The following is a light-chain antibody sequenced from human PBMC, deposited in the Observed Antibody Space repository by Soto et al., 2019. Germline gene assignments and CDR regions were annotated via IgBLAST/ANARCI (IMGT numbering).Light chain of an antibody. CDR1: QGINNY. CDR3: QQLNTYPPYT. Sequence: DIQLTQSPSFLSASVGDRVTITCRASQGINNYLAWYQQNPGKAPKLLIYAASTSQSGVPSRFSGSGSGTEFTLTINTLQPEDFATYYCQQLNTYPPYTFGQGTKVDIK. CDR2: AAS. V-gene: IGKV1-9*01. J-gene: IGKJ2*01.